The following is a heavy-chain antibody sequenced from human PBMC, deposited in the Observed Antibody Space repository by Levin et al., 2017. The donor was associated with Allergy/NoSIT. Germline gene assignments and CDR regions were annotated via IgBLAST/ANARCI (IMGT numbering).Heavy chain of an antibody. CDR3: TRGLGYCSGGSCYFWFDP. J-gene: IGHJ5*02. V-gene: IGHV1-2*02. CDR2: ISPHGGGT. CDR1: EYTLTGYY. Sequence: GASVKVSCKTSEYTLTGYYLHWVRQAPGQGLEWLGWISPHGGGTNYAQTFKGRVNMTRDTSINTAYMVLNRLRFDDTAVYYCTRGLGYCSGGSCYFWFDPWGQGTLVTVS. D-gene: IGHD2-15*01.